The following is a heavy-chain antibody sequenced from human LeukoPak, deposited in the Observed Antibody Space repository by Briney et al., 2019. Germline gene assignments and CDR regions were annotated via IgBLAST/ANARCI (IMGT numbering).Heavy chain of an antibody. D-gene: IGHD5-24*01. CDR1: GGTFSSYA. Sequence: SVKVSCKASGGTFSSYAISWVRQAPGQGLEWMGGIIPIFGTANYAQNFQGRVTITADESTNTAYMELSSLRSEDTAVYYCARETGDGYNWMGYWGQGTLVTVSS. V-gene: IGHV1-69*01. CDR3: ARETGDGYNWMGY. CDR2: IIPIFGTA. J-gene: IGHJ4*02.